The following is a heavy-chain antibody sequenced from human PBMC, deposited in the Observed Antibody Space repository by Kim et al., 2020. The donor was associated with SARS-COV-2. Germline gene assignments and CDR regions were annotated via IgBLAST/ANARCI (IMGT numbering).Heavy chain of an antibody. J-gene: IGHJ6*02. CDR3: ARGPSYGGYAAYYYGMDV. CDR1: GGSFSGYY. D-gene: IGHD5-12*01. V-gene: IGHV4-34*01. Sequence: SETLSLTCAVYGGSFSGYYWSWIRQPPGKGLEWIGEINHSGSTNYNPTLKSRVTISVDTSKNQFSLKLSSVTAADTAVYYCARGPSYGGYAAYYYGMDVWGQGTTVTVSS. CDR2: INHSGST.